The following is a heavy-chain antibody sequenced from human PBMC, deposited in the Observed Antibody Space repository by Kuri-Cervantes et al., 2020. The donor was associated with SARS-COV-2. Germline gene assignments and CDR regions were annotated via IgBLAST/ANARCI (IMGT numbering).Heavy chain of an antibody. V-gene: IGHV1-3*02. CDR1: GYTFTSYA. J-gene: IGHJ5*02. CDR2: SNAGNGNT. Sequence: ASVKVSCKASGYTFTSYAMHWVRQAPGQGLEWMGWSNAGNGNTKYSQELQGRVTITADKSTSTAYMELSSLRSEDTAVYYCARDLIAARPEVFDPWGQGTLVTVSS. D-gene: IGHD6-6*01. CDR3: ARDLIAARPEVFDP.